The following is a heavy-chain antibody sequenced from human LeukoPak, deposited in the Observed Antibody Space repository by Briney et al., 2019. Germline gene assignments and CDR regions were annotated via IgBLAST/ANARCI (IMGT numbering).Heavy chain of an antibody. J-gene: IGHJ6*03. CDR3: ARDLYYYYYMDV. CDR1: GFTFSSYW. V-gene: IGHV3-7*01. Sequence: GGSLRLSCAASGFTFSSYWMSWVRQAPGKGLEWVASIKPDGSEKYYVDSVKGRFTISRDNAKNSLYLQMNSLRAEDTAVYYCARDLYYYYYMDVWGKGTTVTVSS. CDR2: IKPDGSEK.